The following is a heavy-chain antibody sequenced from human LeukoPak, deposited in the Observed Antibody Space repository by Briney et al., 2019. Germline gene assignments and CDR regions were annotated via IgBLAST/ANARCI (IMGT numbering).Heavy chain of an antibody. CDR1: GFTFSNYA. CDR3: VRIFCSGGSCFYRDY. CDR2: SSDNGDRT. D-gene: IGHD2-15*01. J-gene: IGHJ4*02. Sequence: PGGSLRLSCSASGFTFSNYAMHWVRQAPGQGLEYVSASSDNGDRTYYADSVKGRFTISRDNSKNTLYLQMSSLRTEDTAVYYCVRIFCSGGSCFYRDYWGQGTLVTVSS. V-gene: IGHV3-64D*06.